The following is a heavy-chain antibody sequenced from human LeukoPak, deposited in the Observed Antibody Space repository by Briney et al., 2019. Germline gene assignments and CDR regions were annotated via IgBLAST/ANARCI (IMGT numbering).Heavy chain of an antibody. CDR2: LSWNSVNI. V-gene: IGHV3-9*03. D-gene: IGHD5-12*01. Sequence: GGSLRLSCAASGFIFDDYAMHWVRQAPGKGLEWVSGLSWNSVNIGYADSVKGRFTISRDNAKNSLYLQMNSLRAEDMAFYYCAKDRYSGYDGRLGYLDLWGRGTLVTVSS. CDR1: GFIFDDYA. J-gene: IGHJ2*01. CDR3: AKDRYSGYDGRLGYLDL.